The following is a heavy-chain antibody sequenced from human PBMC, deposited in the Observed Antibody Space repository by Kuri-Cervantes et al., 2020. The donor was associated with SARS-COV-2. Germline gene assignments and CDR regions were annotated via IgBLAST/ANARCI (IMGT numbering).Heavy chain of an antibody. V-gene: IGHV1-46*01. J-gene: IGHJ4*02. CDR2: INPSGGST. CDR1: GYTFTSYY. Sequence: ASVKVSCKASGYTFTSYYMHWVRQAPGQGLEWMGIINPSGGSTSYAQKFQGRVTMNRDTSTSTAYMELSSLRSEDTAVYYCARDYYGSGTYYSTFFDYWGQGTPVTVSS. CDR3: ARDYYGSGTYYSTFFDY. D-gene: IGHD3-10*01.